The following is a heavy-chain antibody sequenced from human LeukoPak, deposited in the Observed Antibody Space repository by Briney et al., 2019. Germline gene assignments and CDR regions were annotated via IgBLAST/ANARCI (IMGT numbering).Heavy chain of an antibody. CDR2: IRSKANSYAT. CDR3: TVPRTSYLYYYYYYYMDV. J-gene: IGHJ6*03. V-gene: IGHV3-73*01. CDR1: GFTFSGSA. D-gene: IGHD2-2*01. Sequence: GGSLRLSCAASGFTFSGSAMHWVRQASGKGLEWVGRIRSKANSYATAYAASVKGRFTISRDDSKNTAYLQMNSLKTEDTAVYYCTVPRTSYLYYYYYYYMDVWGKGTTVTVSS.